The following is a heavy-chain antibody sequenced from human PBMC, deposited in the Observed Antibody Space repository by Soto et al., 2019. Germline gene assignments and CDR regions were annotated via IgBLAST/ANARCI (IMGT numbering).Heavy chain of an antibody. Sequence: GGSLRLSCAASGFTFDDYTMHWVRQAPGKGLEWVSLISWDGGSTYYANSVKGRFTISRDNSKNSLYLQMNSLRTEDTALYYCAKDMGFWVTTIPGYWGQGTLVTVSS. CDR3: AKDMGFWVTTIPGY. CDR1: GFTFDDYT. D-gene: IGHD4-17*01. J-gene: IGHJ4*02. CDR2: ISWDGGST. V-gene: IGHV3-43*01.